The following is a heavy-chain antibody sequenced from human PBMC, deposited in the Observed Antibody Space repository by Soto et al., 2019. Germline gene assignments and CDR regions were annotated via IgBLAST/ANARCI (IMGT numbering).Heavy chain of an antibody. CDR1: GFTFSSYG. D-gene: IGHD1-1*01. CDR2: ISSSTTI. V-gene: IGHV3-48*02. CDR3: ARSLVRNARIDY. J-gene: IGHJ4*02. Sequence: EVQLVESGGGLVQPGGSLRLSCAASGFTFSSYGMSWVRQAPGKGLEWVSYISSSTTIYYADSVKGRFTISRDNAKNSLYLQMNSLRDEDTAVYYCARSLVRNARIDYWGQGTLVTVSS.